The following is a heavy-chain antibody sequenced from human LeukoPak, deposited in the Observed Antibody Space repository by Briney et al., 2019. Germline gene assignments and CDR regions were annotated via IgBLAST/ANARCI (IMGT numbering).Heavy chain of an antibody. CDR2: IYYSGSS. Sequence: SETLSLTCTVSGGSISSSSYYWGWIRQPPGEGLEWIGGIYYSGSSYYNPSLKSRVTISVDTSKNQFSLKLSSVTAADTAVYYCARDQGYYDIFVNAFDIWGQGTMVTVSS. CDR1: GGSISSSSYY. V-gene: IGHV4-39*07. D-gene: IGHD3-9*01. CDR3: ARDQGYYDIFVNAFDI. J-gene: IGHJ3*02.